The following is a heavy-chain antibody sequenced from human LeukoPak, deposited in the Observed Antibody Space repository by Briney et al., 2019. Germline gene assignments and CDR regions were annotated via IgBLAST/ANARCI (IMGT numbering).Heavy chain of an antibody. CDR2: IIPIFGTA. V-gene: IGHV1-69*05. D-gene: IGHD3-3*01. J-gene: IGHJ5*02. CDR1: GGTFSSYA. CDR3: ARAGYYDFWSGYPFDP. Sequence: SVKVSCKASGGTFSSYAISWVRQAPGQGLEWMGGIIPIFGTANYAQKFQGRVTITTDESTSTAYMELSNLRSEDTAVYYCARAGYYDFWSGYPFDPWGQGTLVIVSS.